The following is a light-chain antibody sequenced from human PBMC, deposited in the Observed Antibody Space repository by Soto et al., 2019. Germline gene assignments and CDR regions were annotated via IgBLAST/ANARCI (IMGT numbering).Light chain of an antibody. V-gene: IGLV2-14*01. CDR2: GVS. CDR1: SSDVGRYNY. J-gene: IGLJ1*01. CDR3: NSYAGTSYV. Sequence: QSALTQPASVSGSPGQSITISCTGTSSDVGRYNYVSWYQQFPGKAPKLIIYGVSNRPSGVSSRFSGSKSGNTASLTISGLQTEEEADYYCNSYAGTSYVFGTGTKVTV.